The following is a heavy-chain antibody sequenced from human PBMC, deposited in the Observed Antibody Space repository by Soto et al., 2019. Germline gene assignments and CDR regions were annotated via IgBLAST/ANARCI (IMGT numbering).Heavy chain of an antibody. V-gene: IGHV4-34*01. D-gene: IGHD4-17*01. J-gene: IGHJ5*02. CDR1: GGSFSGYY. Sequence: SETLSLTCAVYGGSFSGYYWSWIRQPPGKGLEWIGEINHSGSTDYNPSLKSRGTISVDTSKNQFSLKLSSVTAADTAVYYCAGAPGTGTIRGWFEPWGQGTLVTVSS. CDR2: INHSGST. CDR3: AGAPGTGTIRGWFEP.